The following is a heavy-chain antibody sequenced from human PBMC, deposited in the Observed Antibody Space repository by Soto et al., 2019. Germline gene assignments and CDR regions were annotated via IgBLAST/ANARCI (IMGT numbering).Heavy chain of an antibody. J-gene: IGHJ4*02. D-gene: IGHD3-10*01. Sequence: PGGSLRLSCAASGFTISNNYMSWVRQAPGKGLEWVSVIYTGDSANYTDSVKGRFTISRDNSKNTLYLQMSGLRAEDTAVYYCARGGRFPDCWGQGTLVTVSS. CDR3: ARGGRFPDC. CDR1: GFTISNNY. CDR2: IYTGDSA. V-gene: IGHV3-53*01.